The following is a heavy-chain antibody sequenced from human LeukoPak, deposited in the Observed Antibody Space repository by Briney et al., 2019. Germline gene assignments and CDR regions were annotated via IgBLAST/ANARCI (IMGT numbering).Heavy chain of an antibody. CDR2: IYYSGST. CDR3: ARLWVGQNDAFDI. D-gene: IGHD3-10*01. J-gene: IGHJ3*02. V-gene: IGHV4-39*01. Sequence: SETLSLTCTVSGGSISSSSYYWGWIRQPPGKGLEWIGSIYYSGSTYYNPSLKSRVTISVDTSKNQFSLKLSSVTAADTAVYYCARLWVGQNDAFDIWGQGTMVTVSS. CDR1: GGSISSSSYY.